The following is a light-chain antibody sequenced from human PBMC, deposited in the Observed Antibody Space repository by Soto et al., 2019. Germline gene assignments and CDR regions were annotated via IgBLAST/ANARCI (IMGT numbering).Light chain of an antibody. CDR3: QQSYNNPGT. Sequence: DIQMTQSPSSLSASVGDRVTITCRASQSINRDLNWYQQQPGKAPRLLIYAASTLQGGVPSRFSGSGSGTDFTLTISSLQREDFAPYYCQQSYNNPGTFGRGTTVEIK. CDR2: AAS. V-gene: IGKV1-39*01. J-gene: IGKJ1*01. CDR1: QSINRD.